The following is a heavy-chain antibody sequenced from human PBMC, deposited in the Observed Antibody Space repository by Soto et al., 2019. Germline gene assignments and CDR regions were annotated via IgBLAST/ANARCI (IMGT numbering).Heavy chain of an antibody. CDR1: GFTFRSQA. D-gene: IGHD6-6*01. Sequence: AGGSLRLSCAASGFTFRSQAMSWVRQAPGKGLEWVSAISGSGGNTYYADSVKGRFTISRDNSKNTLFLQMNSLRAEDTAVYYCAKVGQQLVPRGGYFDYWGQGTLVTVSS. J-gene: IGHJ4*02. CDR2: ISGSGGNT. V-gene: IGHV3-23*01. CDR3: AKVGQQLVPRGGYFDY.